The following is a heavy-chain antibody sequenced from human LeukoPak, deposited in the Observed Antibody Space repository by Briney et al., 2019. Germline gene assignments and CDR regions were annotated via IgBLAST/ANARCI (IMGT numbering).Heavy chain of an antibody. D-gene: IGHD2-21*02. Sequence: GRSLRLSCAASGFTFSSYGMHWVRQAPGKGLEWVAVISYDGSNEYYADSVKGRFTISRDNSKNTLYLQMNSLRAEDTAVYYCAKDLAYCGGDCYPLYGMDVWGQGTTVTVSS. V-gene: IGHV3-30*18. CDR3: AKDLAYCGGDCYPLYGMDV. CDR2: ISYDGSNE. CDR1: GFTFSSYG. J-gene: IGHJ6*02.